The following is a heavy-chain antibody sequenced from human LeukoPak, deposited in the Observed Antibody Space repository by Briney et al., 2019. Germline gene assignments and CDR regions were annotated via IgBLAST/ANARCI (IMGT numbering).Heavy chain of an antibody. J-gene: IGHJ4*02. Sequence: PGGSLRLSCAASGFTFSSYGMHWVRQAPGKGLEGVAVISYDGSNKYYADSVKGRFTISRDNSKNTLYLQMNSLRAEDTAVYYCAKDLGGATAFDYWGQGTLVTVSS. D-gene: IGHD4/OR15-4a*01. CDR2: ISYDGSNK. V-gene: IGHV3-30*18. CDR3: AKDLGGATAFDY. CDR1: GFTFSSYG.